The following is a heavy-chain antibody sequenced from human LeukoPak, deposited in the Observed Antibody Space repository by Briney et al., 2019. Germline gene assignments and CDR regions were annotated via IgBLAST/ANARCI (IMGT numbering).Heavy chain of an antibody. J-gene: IGHJ3*02. D-gene: IGHD6-19*01. CDR1: GFSFSNYW. Sequence: GGSLRLSCAASGFSFSNYWMNWVRQVPGKGLEWVSAISGSGGSTYYADSVKGRFTISRDNSKNTLYLQMNSLRAEDTAVYYCAKDLGIAVAGIAFDIWGQGTMVTVSS. V-gene: IGHV3-23*01. CDR2: ISGSGGST. CDR3: AKDLGIAVAGIAFDI.